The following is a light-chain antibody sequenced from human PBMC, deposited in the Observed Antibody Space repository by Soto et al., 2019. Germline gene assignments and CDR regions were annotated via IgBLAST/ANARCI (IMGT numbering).Light chain of an antibody. CDR1: QSVRSD. V-gene: IGKV3-15*01. CDR2: DAS. Sequence: EIVLTQSPATRSLSPGERATLSCRASQSVRSDLAWYQQNPGQAPRLLIYDASTRATGIPARFSGRGSGTEFTLTISSLQSVDFAVYYCQQYDNWPQTFGQGTKGDIK. CDR3: QQYDNWPQT. J-gene: IGKJ1*01.